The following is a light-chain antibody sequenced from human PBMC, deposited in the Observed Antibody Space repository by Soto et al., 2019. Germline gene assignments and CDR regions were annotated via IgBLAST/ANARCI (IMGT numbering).Light chain of an antibody. CDR2: TNS. J-gene: IGLJ3*02. Sequence: QSVLTQPPSVSGAPGQGVTISCAGTSSNIGAGYDVHWYQQVPGTAPKLLIYTNSNRPSGVPDRFSGSKSGTSASLAIAGLQSGDEADYYCPSYDSSLSALVFGGGTQLTVL. CDR3: PSYDSSLSALV. CDR1: SSNIGAGYD. V-gene: IGLV1-40*01.